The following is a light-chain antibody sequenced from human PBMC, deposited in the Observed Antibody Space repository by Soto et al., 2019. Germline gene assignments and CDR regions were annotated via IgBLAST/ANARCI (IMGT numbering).Light chain of an antibody. CDR1: SSDVGGYEY. CDR2: EVN. J-gene: IGLJ2*01. V-gene: IGLV2-8*01. Sequence: QSVLTQPPSASGSPGQSVTISCTGPSSDVGGYEYVSWYHQHPGKAPKLLIFEVNKRPSGVPYRFSGSKSGNTASLTVSGLRAEDEGVYYCSSYAGDNVVLFGGGTKLTVL. CDR3: SSYAGDNVVL.